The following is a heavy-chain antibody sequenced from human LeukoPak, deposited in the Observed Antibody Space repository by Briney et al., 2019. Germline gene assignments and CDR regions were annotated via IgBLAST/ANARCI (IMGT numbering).Heavy chain of an antibody. CDR2: IKPDGSDT. V-gene: IGHV3-74*01. J-gene: IGHJ4*02. D-gene: IGHD5-12*01. Sequence: GGSLRLSCGASGFTFTTHWIHWVRQAPGKGLVWVSRIKPDGSDTNYADSVKGRFTISRDNAKNTVYLQMNSLRAEDTAVYYCARGKYGGYFIDYWGQGTLVTVSA. CDR3: ARGKYGGYFIDY. CDR1: GFTFTTHW.